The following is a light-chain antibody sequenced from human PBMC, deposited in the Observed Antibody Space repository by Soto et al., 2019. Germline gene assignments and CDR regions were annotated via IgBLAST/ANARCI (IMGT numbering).Light chain of an antibody. V-gene: IGKV3-15*01. CDR1: QSVSSN. Sequence: EIVMTQSPATLSVSPGERATLSCRASQSVSSNLAWHQQKPGQAPRLLIYGASTRATGIPARFSGSGSGTEFTLTISRLEPEDFAVYYCQQYGSSGTFGQGTKVDIK. CDR3: QQYGSSGT. CDR2: GAS. J-gene: IGKJ1*01.